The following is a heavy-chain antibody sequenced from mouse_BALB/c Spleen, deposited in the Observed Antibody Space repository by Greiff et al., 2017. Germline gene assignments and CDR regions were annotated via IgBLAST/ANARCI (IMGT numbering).Heavy chain of an antibody. CDR3: TRGYDGGFDY. Sequence: LQQPGSELVRPGASVKLSCKASGYTFTSYWMHWVKQRHGQGLEWIGKIYPGSGSTNYDEKFKSKGTLTVDTSSSTAYMHLSSLTSEDSAVYYCTRGYDGGFDYWGQGTTLTVSS. V-gene: IGHV1S22*01. CDR2: IYPGSGST. D-gene: IGHD2-14*01. CDR1: GYTFTSYW. J-gene: IGHJ2*01.